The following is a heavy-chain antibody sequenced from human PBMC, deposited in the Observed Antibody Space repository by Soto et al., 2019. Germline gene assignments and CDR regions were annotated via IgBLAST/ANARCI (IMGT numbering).Heavy chain of an antibody. V-gene: IGHV4-39*01. CDR3: ARRPTYYDFWSGYYYYYYGMDV. D-gene: IGHD3-3*01. CDR2: IYYSGST. Sequence: PSETLSLTCTVSGCSISSSSYYWGWIRQPPGKGLEWIGSIYYSGSTYYNPSLKSRVTISVDTSKNQFSLKLSSVTAADTAVYYCARRPTYYDFWSGYYYYYYGMDVWGQGTTVTVSS. J-gene: IGHJ6*02. CDR1: GCSISSSSYY.